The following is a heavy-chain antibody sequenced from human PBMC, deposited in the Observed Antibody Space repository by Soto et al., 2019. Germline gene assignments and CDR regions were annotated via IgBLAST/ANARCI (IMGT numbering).Heavy chain of an antibody. J-gene: IGHJ6*02. D-gene: IGHD2-21*02. Sequence: SQTLSLTCTCSGGSSSISSYYRVWIRQPPGKGLEWIGSIYYSGYTYYNPSLKSRVTISVDTSKNQFSLKLSSVTAADAAFYYCAREGALLFGGNSDYYSTMDVWGQGTTVT. CDR1: GGSSSISSYY. CDR2: IYYSGYT. CDR3: AREGALLFGGNSDYYSTMDV. V-gene: IGHV4-39*02.